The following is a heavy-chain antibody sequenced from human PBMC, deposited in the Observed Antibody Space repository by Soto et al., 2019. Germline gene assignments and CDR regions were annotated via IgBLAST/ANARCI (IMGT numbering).Heavy chain of an antibody. J-gene: IGHJ5*02. CDR1: GFTFSDYW. CDR2: IKPDESEK. D-gene: IGHD4-4*01. V-gene: IGHV3-7*01. Sequence: EVQLVESGGGLVQPGGSLRLSCTASGFTFSDYWMTWVRQAPGKGLEWVARIKPDESEKKYADSVKGRFSISRDNAKNSMYWQMDSLRGEDTAVYYCVRGGSNYASWGKGTLVTVSS. CDR3: VRGGSNYAS.